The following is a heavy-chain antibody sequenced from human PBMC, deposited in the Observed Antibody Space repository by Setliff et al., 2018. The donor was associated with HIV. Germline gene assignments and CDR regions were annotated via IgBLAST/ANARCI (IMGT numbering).Heavy chain of an antibody. Sequence: PGESLKISCVASDFSFSSYSIHWVRQAPGKGLEWVAVISYDGTYKYYADSVKGRFTISRDNSKNTMYLHMNSLTTEDTAVYYCARGGWYREYFQHWGQGTLVTVSS. CDR3: ARGGWYREYFQH. V-gene: IGHV3-30-3*01. D-gene: IGHD6-19*01. CDR1: DFSFSSYS. CDR2: ISYDGTYK. J-gene: IGHJ1*01.